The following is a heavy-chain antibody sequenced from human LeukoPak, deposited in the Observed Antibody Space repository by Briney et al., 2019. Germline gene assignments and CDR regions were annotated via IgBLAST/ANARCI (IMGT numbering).Heavy chain of an antibody. CDR2: INPSGGST. V-gene: IGHV1-46*01. CDR3: AKDPITFGGVDYFDY. J-gene: IGHJ4*02. CDR1: GYTFTSYY. Sequence: ASVKVSCKASGYTFTSYYMHWVRQAPGQGLEWMGIINPSGGSTSYAQKFQGRVTMTRDTSTSTVYMELSSLRAEDTAVYYCAKDPITFGGVDYFDYWGQGTLVTVSS. D-gene: IGHD3-16*01.